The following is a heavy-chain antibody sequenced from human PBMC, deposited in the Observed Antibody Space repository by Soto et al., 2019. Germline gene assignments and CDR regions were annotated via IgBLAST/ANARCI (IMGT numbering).Heavy chain of an antibody. Sequence: SETLSLTCTVSGGSISSYYWSWIRQPPGKGLEWIGYIYYSGSTNYNPSLKSRVTISVDTSKNQFSLKLSSVTAADTAVYYCARSLGELSLYLYYWGQGTLVTVSS. J-gene: IGHJ4*02. CDR3: ARSLGELSLYLYY. V-gene: IGHV4-59*01. CDR1: GGSISSYY. D-gene: IGHD3-16*02. CDR2: IYYSGST.